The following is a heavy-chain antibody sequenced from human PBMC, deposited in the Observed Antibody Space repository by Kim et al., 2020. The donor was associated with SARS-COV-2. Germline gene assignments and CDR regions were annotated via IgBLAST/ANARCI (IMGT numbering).Heavy chain of an antibody. J-gene: IGHJ4*02. CDR3: AREFYYGSGSEFDY. D-gene: IGHD3-10*01. CDR1: GFSLSTSGVG. Sequence: SGPTLVNPTQTLTLTCTFSGFSLSTSGVGVGWIRQPPGKALEWLALIYWDDDKRYSPSLKSRLTITKDTSKNQVVLTMTNMDPVDTATYYCAREFYYGSGSEFDYWGQGTLVTVSS. CDR2: IYWDDDK. V-gene: IGHV2-5*02.